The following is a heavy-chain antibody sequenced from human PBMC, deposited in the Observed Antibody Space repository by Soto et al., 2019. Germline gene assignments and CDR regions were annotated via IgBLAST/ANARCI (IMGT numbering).Heavy chain of an antibody. CDR1: GFTFSSYG. J-gene: IGHJ4*02. D-gene: IGHD1-26*01. CDR3: ARCENGIYYFDY. V-gene: IGHV3-33*01. Sequence: VGSVRLSCAASGFTFSSYGMHWVRQAPGKGLEWVAVIWYDGSNKYYADSVEGRFTIFRDNSKNTLYLQMNSLRAEDTAVYYCARCENGIYYFDYWGQGTLVTVSS. CDR2: IWYDGSNK.